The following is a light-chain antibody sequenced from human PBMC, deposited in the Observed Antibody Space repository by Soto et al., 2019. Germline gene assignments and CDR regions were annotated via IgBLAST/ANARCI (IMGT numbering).Light chain of an antibody. Sequence: EIVLTQSPGTLSLSPGEGATLSCRASQSISSTHLAWYQQKPGQAPRLLIYGASSRATGITDRFSGSGSGTDFTLTISRLEPEDFAVYYCQHYGSSTWTFGQGTKVEIK. CDR1: QSISSTH. CDR2: GAS. J-gene: IGKJ1*01. V-gene: IGKV3-20*01. CDR3: QHYGSSTWT.